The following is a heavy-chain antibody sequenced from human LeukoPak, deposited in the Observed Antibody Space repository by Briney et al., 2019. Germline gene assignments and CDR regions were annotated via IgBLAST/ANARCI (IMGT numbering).Heavy chain of an antibody. CDR2: IDSTGDYT. V-gene: IGHV3-23*01. Sequence: GGSLRLSCTASGFTFSSYAVSWVRQAPGKGLDWVSAIDSTGDYTYHADSVKGRLTISRDNSKNTLYLQMDSLRAEDTAIYYCAKGSSGGRPYYFDYWGQGTLVTVSS. CDR1: GFTFSSYA. D-gene: IGHD3-22*01. CDR3: AKGSSGGRPYYFDY. J-gene: IGHJ4*02.